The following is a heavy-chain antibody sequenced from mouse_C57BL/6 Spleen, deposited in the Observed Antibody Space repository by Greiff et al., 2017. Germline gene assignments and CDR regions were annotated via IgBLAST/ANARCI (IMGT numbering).Heavy chain of an antibody. CDR3: ARKLYYDYDY. CDR2: IYPGDGDT. Sequence: QVQLQQSGPELVKPGASVKISCKASGYAFSSSWMNWVKQRPGKGLEWIGRIYPGDGDTNYNGKFKGKATLTADKSSSTAYMQLSSLTSEDSAVYFCARKLYYDYDYWGQGTTLTVSS. J-gene: IGHJ2*01. V-gene: IGHV1-82*01. CDR1: GYAFSSSW. D-gene: IGHD2-4*01.